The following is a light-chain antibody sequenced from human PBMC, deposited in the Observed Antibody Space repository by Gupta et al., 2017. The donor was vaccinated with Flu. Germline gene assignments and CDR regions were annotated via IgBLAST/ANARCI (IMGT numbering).Light chain of an antibody. Sequence: DSVMTQSTLSMPVTPGEPASISCRSSQSLLHSNGYNFLDWYLQKPGQSPQLLIYLGSNRASGVPDRFSGSGSGTDFTLKISRVEAEDVGVYYCMQALQTPATFGPGTKVDIK. CDR3: MQALQTPAT. J-gene: IGKJ3*01. CDR1: QSLLHSNGYNF. CDR2: LGS. V-gene: IGKV2-28*01.